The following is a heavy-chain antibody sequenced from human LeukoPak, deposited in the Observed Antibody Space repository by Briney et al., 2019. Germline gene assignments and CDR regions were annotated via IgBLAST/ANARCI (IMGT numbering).Heavy chain of an antibody. V-gene: IGHV4-59*12. Sequence: SETLSLTCTVSGGSISGYYWSWIRQPPGKGLEWIAYIYYNGISNYNPSLKSRVIISVDSSKNQFSLKLSSVTAADTAVYYCARLSSWGDYVWGSYRFAPYFDYWGQGTLVTVSS. D-gene: IGHD3-16*02. J-gene: IGHJ4*02. CDR3: ARLSSWGDYVWGSYRFAPYFDY. CDR1: GGSISGYY. CDR2: IYYNGIS.